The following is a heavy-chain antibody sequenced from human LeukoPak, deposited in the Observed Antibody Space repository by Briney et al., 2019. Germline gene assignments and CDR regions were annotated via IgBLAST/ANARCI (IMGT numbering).Heavy chain of an antibody. J-gene: IGHJ4*02. CDR1: GYTFTSYY. D-gene: IGHD3-9*01. V-gene: IGHV1-46*01. Sequence: ASVKVSCKASGYTFTSYYMHWVRQAPGQGLEWMGIINPSCGSTSYAQKFQGRVTMTRDTSTSTVYMELSSLRSEDTAVYYCASVIGFGHFAWSHSDYWGQGTLVTVSS. CDR3: ASVIGFGHFAWSHSDY. CDR2: INPSCGST.